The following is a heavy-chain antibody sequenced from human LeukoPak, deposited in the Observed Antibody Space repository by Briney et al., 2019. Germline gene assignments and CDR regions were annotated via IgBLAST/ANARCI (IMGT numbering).Heavy chain of an antibody. Sequence: PGGSLRLSCAASGFAFYNYGMIWVRQTPGKGLEWVSDITSSGAGTSYADAEKGRFTISRDNSKSTLYLQMNSLRVDDTAMYYCARDPNGAYIGAFDFRGQGTMVTVSA. CDR3: ARDPNGAYIGAFDF. V-gene: IGHV3-23*01. D-gene: IGHD2-8*01. CDR1: GFAFYNYG. CDR2: ITSSGAGT. J-gene: IGHJ3*01.